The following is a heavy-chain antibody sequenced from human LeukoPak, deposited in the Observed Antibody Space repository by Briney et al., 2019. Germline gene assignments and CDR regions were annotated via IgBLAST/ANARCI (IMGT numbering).Heavy chain of an antibody. CDR1: GGTFSSYA. Sequence: ASVKVSCKASGGTFSSYAISWVRQAPGQGLEWMGRIIPILGIANYAQKFQGRVTITADKSTSTACMELSSLRSEDTAVYYCAAVSNVVVPAAIGGYWGQGTLVTVSS. J-gene: IGHJ4*02. CDR3: AAVSNVVVPAAIGGY. V-gene: IGHV1-69*04. D-gene: IGHD2-2*02. CDR2: IIPILGIA.